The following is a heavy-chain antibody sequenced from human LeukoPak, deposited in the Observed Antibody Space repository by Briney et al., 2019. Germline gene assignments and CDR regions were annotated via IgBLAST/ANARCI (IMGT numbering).Heavy chain of an antibody. CDR1: GGSISSGSYY. D-gene: IGHD4-17*01. J-gene: IGHJ4*02. V-gene: IGHV4-61*02. Sequence: SQTLSLTCTVSGGSISSGSYYWSWIRQPAGKGLEWIGRIYTSGSTNYNPSLKSRVTISVDTSKNQFSLKLSSVTAADTAVYYCARENYGDYGFTNADYWGQGTLVTVSS. CDR3: ARENYGDYGFTNADY. CDR2: IYTSGST.